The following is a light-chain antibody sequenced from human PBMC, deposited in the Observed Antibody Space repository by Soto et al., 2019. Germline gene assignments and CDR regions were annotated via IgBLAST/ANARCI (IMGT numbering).Light chain of an antibody. J-gene: IGKJ4*01. V-gene: IGKV1-39*01. CDR2: AAS. CDR3: QQSYSTLT. CDR1: QSISSY. Sequence: DIQMTQSPSTLSGSVGDRVTITCRASQSISSYLNWYQQKPGKAPKLLIYAASSLQSGVPSRFSGSGSGTDFTLTISSLQPEDFATYYCQQSYSTLTFGGGTKVDIK.